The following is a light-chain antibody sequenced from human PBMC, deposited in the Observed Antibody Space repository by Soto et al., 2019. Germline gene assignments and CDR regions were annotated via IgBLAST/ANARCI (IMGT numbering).Light chain of an antibody. CDR3: QQRRGT. CDR1: QSVSSN. V-gene: IGKV3-15*01. Sequence: EIVMTQSPATLSVSLGERATLSCRASQSVSSNLAWYKQKPGQPPSLLIYGASARATGIPARFSGSGSGTEFTLTISSLQSEDFAVYYCQQRRGTFGQGTKLEIK. CDR2: GAS. J-gene: IGKJ2*02.